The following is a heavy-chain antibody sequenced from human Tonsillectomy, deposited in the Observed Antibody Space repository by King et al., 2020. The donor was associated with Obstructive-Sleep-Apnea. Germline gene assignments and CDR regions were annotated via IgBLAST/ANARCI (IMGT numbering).Heavy chain of an antibody. CDR3: ARPGQIDY. J-gene: IGHJ4*02. Sequence: QLVQSGAEVKKPGESLKISCKGSGYGFTAYWIGWVRQMPGKGLEWMGIIYPGDSDTRYSPSFEGQVSMSVDKSSSTAYLQWTSLKASDTAMYYCARPGQIDYWGQGTLVTVSS. V-gene: IGHV5-51*01. CDR1: GYGFTAYW. CDR2: IYPGDSDT.